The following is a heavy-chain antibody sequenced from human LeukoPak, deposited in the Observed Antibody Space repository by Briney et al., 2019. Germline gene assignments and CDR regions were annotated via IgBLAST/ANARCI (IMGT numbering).Heavy chain of an antibody. V-gene: IGHV1-18*01. D-gene: IGHD1-1*01. CDR1: GYSFTSYD. J-gene: IGHJ4*02. Sequence: GASVKVSCKASGYSFTSYDVTWVRQAPGQGLEWMGWISTKNGSTNYAQKLQGRVTMTTDTSTSTAYMELRSLRSDDTAVYYCAREDNYWAFDHWGQGTLVTVSS. CDR3: AREDNYWAFDH. CDR2: ISTKNGST.